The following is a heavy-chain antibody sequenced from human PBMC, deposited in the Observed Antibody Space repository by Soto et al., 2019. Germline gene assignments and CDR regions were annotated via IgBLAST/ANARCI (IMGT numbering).Heavy chain of an antibody. J-gene: IGHJ6*02. CDR2: ISYDGSNK. V-gene: IGHV3-30-3*01. Sequence: GGSLRLSCAASGFTFSSYAMHWVRQAPGKGLEWVAVISYDGSNKYYADSVKGRFTISRDNSKNTLYLQMNSLRAEDTAVYYCARELAGTAAVRYGMDVWGQGTTVTVSS. D-gene: IGHD6-13*01. CDR3: ARELAGTAAVRYGMDV. CDR1: GFTFSSYA.